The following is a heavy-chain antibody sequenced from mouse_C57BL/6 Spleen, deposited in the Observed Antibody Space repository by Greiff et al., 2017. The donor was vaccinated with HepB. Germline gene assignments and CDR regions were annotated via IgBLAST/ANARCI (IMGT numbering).Heavy chain of an antibody. CDR3: ARAGYDGFAY. J-gene: IGHJ3*01. CDR2: INYDGSST. CDR1: GFTFSDYY. Sequence: EVQLVESEGGLVQPGSSMKLSCTASGFTFSDYYMAWVRQVPEKGLEWVANINYDGSSTYYLDSLKSRFIISRDNAKNILYLQMSSLKSEDTATYYCARAGYDGFAYWGQGTLVTVSA. D-gene: IGHD2-2*01. V-gene: IGHV5-16*01.